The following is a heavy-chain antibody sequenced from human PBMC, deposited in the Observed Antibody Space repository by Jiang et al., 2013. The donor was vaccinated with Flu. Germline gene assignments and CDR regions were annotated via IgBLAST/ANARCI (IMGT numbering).Heavy chain of an antibody. CDR3: AREGYYFDTTGSPRSHGLDV. V-gene: IGHV7-4-1*02. CDR2: INTETGDP. CDR1: AYSFTKYA. D-gene: IGHD3-22*01. J-gene: IGHJ6*02. Sequence: QSGSELKKPGASVKVSCKASAYSFTKYALTWVRQAPGQGLEWMGWINTETGDPTYAQAFTGRFAFSSDTSVSTAYLHISGLKAEDTAVYYCAREGYYFDTTGSPRSHGLDVWGQGTAVTV.